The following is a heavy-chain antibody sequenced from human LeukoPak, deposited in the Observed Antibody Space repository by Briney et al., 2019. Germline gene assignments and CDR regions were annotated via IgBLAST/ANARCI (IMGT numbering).Heavy chain of an antibody. D-gene: IGHD2-15*01. CDR1: GFTFSSYA. Sequence: GGSLRLSCAASGFTFSSYAMHGVRQAPGKGLEWVAVISYDGSNKYYADSVKGRFTISRDNSKNTLYLQMNSLRAEDTAVYYCARDRVDYDYYYYMDVWGKGTTVTVSS. V-gene: IGHV3-30*01. CDR2: ISYDGSNK. J-gene: IGHJ6*03. CDR3: ARDRVDYDYYYYMDV.